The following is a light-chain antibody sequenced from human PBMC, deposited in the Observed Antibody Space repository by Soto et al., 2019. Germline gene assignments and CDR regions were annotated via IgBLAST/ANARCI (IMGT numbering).Light chain of an antibody. Sequence: DIQMTQSPSTLAASVGDRVTITCRASQSISSWLAWYQQKPGKAPKLLIYDASSLESGVTSRFSGSGSGTEFILTISSLQPDDFATYYCQRYNSFWTFGQGTKVEVK. CDR3: QRYNSFWT. CDR2: DAS. CDR1: QSISSW. J-gene: IGKJ1*01. V-gene: IGKV1-5*01.